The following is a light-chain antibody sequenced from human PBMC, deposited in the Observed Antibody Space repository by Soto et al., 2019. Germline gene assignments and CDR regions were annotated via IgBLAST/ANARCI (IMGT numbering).Light chain of an antibody. J-gene: IGKJ4*01. CDR2: DAS. CDR1: QGIGSA. Sequence: AIQLTQFPSSLSASVGDRVPITCRASQGIGSALAWYQLKPGAAPALLIYDASTLESGVPSRFSGSRSGADFTLTISSLQPEDFATYYCQNFRSSAISFGGGTKVDIK. CDR3: QNFRSSAIS. V-gene: IGKV1-13*02.